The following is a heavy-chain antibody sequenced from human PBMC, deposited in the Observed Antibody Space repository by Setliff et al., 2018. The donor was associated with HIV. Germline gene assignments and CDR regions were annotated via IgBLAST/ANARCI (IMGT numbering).Heavy chain of an antibody. CDR1: GGSFSGYY. V-gene: IGHV4-34*01. CDR2: IDHSGGT. CDR3: ARARFWSGYYAGDNYYYMDV. D-gene: IGHD3-3*01. J-gene: IGHJ6*03. Sequence: SETLSLTCAVYGGSFSGYYWSWIRQTPGKGLERIGEIDHSGGTKYNPSLKSRVTISLDTSKNQFSLKLSSVTAADTAVYYCARARFWSGYYAGDNYYYMDVWGKGTTVTVSS.